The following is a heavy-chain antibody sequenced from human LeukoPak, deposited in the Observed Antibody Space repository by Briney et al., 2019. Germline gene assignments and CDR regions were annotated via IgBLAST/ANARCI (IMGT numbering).Heavy chain of an antibody. V-gene: IGHV3-30-3*01. CDR3: ARVTYYYDGTGYYDY. CDR1: GFTFSSYA. CDR2: ISYDGSNK. D-gene: IGHD3-22*01. Sequence: GGSLRLSCAASGFTFSSYAMPWVRQAPGKGLEWVAVISYDGSNKYYADSVKGRFTISRDNSKNTLYLQMNSLRAEDTAVYYCARVTYYYDGTGYYDYWGQGTLVTVSS. J-gene: IGHJ4*02.